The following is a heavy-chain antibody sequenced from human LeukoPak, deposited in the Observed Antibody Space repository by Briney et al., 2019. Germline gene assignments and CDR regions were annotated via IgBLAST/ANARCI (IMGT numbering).Heavy chain of an antibody. CDR2: ISWNSGSI. CDR3: AKDSGSYPAQFDY. D-gene: IGHD1-26*01. CDR1: GFTFDDYA. V-gene: IGHV3-9*01. J-gene: IGHJ4*02. Sequence: GGSLRLSCAASGFTFDDYAMHWVRQAPGKGLEWVSGISWNSGSIGYADSVKGRITISRDNAKNSLYLQMNSLRAEDTALYYCAKDSGSYPAQFDYWGQGTLVTVSS.